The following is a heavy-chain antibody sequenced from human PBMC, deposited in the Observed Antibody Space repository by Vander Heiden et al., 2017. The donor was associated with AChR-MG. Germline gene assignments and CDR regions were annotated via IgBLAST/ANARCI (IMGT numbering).Heavy chain of an antibody. CDR1: GGSISSSSYY. J-gene: IGHJ5*02. CDR2: IYYSGST. V-gene: IGHV4-39*01. D-gene: IGHD3-22*01. Sequence: QLQLQESGPGLVKPSETLSLTCTVSGGSISSSSYYWGWIRQPPGKGLEWIGSIYYSGSTYYNPSLKSRVTISVDTSKNQFSLKLSSVTAADTAVYYCARLHTMIANWFDPWGQGTLVAHSS. CDR3: ARLHTMIANWFDP.